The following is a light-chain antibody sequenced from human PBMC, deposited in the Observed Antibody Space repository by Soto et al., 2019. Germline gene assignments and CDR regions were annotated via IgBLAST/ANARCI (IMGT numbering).Light chain of an antibody. V-gene: IGKV1-5*03. CDR1: QSISSW. Sequence: DIQMTQSPSTLSASVGDRVTITCRASQSISSWLAWYQQKPGKAPKLLIYKASSLESGVHSRFSGSGSGTEFTLTISSRQPDDFATYYCQQYNSYSWTFGQGPKVENK. J-gene: IGKJ1*01. CDR2: KAS. CDR3: QQYNSYSWT.